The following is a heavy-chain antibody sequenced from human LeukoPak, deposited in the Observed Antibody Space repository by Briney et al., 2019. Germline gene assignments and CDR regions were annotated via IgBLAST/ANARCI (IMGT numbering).Heavy chain of an antibody. V-gene: IGHV4-34*01. CDR2: INHRGST. CDR3: ARTTTVTTSAFDI. Sequence: PSETLSLTCAVYGGSFSGYYWTWIRQPPGKGLEWIGEINHRGSTNYNPPLKSRVTISVDTSKNEFSLKLSSVTAADTAVYYCARTTTVTTSAFDIWGQGTMVTVSS. D-gene: IGHD4-17*01. CDR1: GGSFSGYY. J-gene: IGHJ3*02.